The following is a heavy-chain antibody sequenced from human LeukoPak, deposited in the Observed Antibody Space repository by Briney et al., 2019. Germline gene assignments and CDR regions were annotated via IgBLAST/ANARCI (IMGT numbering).Heavy chain of an antibody. CDR2: INHSGST. V-gene: IGHV4-34*01. J-gene: IGHJ4*02. CDR3: ARAPQDYGGNYRLDY. CDR1: GGSFSGYY. Sequence: SETLSLTCAVYGGSFSGYYWSRIRQPPGKGLEWIGEINHSGSTNYNPSLKSRVTISVDTSKNQFSLKLSSVTAADTAVYYCARAPQDYGGNYRLDYWGQGTLVTVSS. D-gene: IGHD4-23*01.